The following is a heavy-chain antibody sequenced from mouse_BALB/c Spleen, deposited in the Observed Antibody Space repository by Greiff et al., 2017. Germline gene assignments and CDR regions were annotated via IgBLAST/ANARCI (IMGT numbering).Heavy chain of an antibody. J-gene: IGHJ3*01. CDR1: GFTFSSFG. CDR2: ISSGSSTI. D-gene: IGHD1-1*01. CDR3: ARHLFYYGSSPFAY. V-gene: IGHV5-17*02. Sequence: DVMLVESGGGLVQPGGSRKLSCAASGFTFSSFGMHWVRQAPEKGLEWVAYISSGSSTIYYADTVKGRFTISRDNPKNTLFLQMTSLRSEDTAMYYCARHLFYYGSSPFAYWGQGTLVTVSA.